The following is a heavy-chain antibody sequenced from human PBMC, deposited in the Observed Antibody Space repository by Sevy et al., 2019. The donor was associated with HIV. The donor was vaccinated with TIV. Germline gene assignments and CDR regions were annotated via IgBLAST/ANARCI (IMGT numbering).Heavy chain of an antibody. CDR3: ARDFSFTSGGSWSYSWFDP. CDR2: IHYSGST. Sequence: SETLSLTCTVSGGSINSYYWSWIRQPPGKGLEWIGYIHYSGSTNYNPSLKSRVTISVDTSKNQFSLKLNSVTAADTAVYYCARDFSFTSGGSWSYSWFDPWGQGTLVTVSS. D-gene: IGHD6-13*01. J-gene: IGHJ5*02. CDR1: GGSINSYY. V-gene: IGHV4-59*01.